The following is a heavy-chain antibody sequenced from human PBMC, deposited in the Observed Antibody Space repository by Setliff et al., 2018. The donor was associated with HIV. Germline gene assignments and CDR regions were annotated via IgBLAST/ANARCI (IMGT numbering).Heavy chain of an antibody. CDR2: ISNVYDNT. CDR1: GFIFSDYE. Sequence: PGGSLRLSCAASGFIFSDYEMNWVRQAPGKGLEWVSFISNVYDNTFYADSVKGRFTISRDNAKNSLYLQMTSLRAEDTAVYYCARDQNYYDSSYYYYFDSWGQGTLVTVSS. J-gene: IGHJ4*02. V-gene: IGHV3-48*03. D-gene: IGHD3-22*01. CDR3: ARDQNYYDSSYYYYFDS.